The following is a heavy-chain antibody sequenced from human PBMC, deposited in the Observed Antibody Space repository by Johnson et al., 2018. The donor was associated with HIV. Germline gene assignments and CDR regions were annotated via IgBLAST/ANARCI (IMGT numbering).Heavy chain of an antibody. V-gene: IGHV3-30-3*01. Sequence: QVQLVESGGGVVQPGRSLRLSCAVSGFTFSSYAMHWVRQAPGEGLEWVAVISYDGSNKYYADSVKGRFIISRDNSKNTLYMQMNSLRAEDTAVYYCAKDNGARGYDFWNGFLPSALDIWGQGTMVTVSS. J-gene: IGHJ3*02. CDR3: AKDNGARGYDFWNGFLPSALDI. CDR1: GFTFSSYA. D-gene: IGHD3-3*01. CDR2: ISYDGSNK.